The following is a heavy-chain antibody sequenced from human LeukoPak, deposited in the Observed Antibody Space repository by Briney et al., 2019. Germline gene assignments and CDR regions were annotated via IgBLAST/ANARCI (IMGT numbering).Heavy chain of an antibody. V-gene: IGHV1-8*01. D-gene: IGHD2-2*01. CDR3: ARGIRNQLLSEY. CDR2: MNPNSGNT. J-gene: IGHJ4*02. CDR1: GYTFTSYD. Sequence: GASVKVSCKASGYTFTSYDINWVRQVTGQGLEWMGWMNPNSGNTGYAQKFRGRVTMTGDTSISTAYMELSSLISEDTAVYYCARGIRNQLLSEYWGQGSLVTVSS.